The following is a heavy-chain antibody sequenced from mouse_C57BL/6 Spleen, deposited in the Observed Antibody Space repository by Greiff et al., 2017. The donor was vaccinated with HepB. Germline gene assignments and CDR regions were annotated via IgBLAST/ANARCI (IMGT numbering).Heavy chain of an antibody. CDR2: INPGSGGT. J-gene: IGHJ4*01. CDR3: ARENYVNYYAMYY. CDR1: GYAFTNYL. Sequence: VQLQQSGAELVRPGTSVKVSCKASGYAFTNYLIEWVKQRPGQGLEWIGVINPGSGGTNYNEKFKGKATLTADKSSSTAYMQLSSLTSEDSAVYFCARENYVNYYAMYYWGQGTSVTVSS. V-gene: IGHV1-54*01. D-gene: IGHD1-1*01.